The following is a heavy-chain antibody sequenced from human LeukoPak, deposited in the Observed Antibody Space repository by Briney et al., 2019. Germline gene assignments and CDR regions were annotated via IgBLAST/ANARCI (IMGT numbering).Heavy chain of an antibody. CDR3: ARGTTLTEYGDNFDY. Sequence: LGDSLQISCKGSGYSFTSYWIGWVRQLPGKGLEWMGIIYPGDSDTRYSPSFQGQVTISADKSISTAYLQWSSLKASDTAMYYCARGTTLTEYGDNFDYWGQGTLVTVSS. CDR1: GYSFTSYW. D-gene: IGHD3-10*01. CDR2: IYPGDSDT. J-gene: IGHJ4*02. V-gene: IGHV5-51*01.